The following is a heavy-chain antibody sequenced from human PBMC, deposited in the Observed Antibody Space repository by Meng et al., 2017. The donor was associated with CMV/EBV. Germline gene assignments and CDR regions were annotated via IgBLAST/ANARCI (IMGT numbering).Heavy chain of an antibody. D-gene: IGHD3-3*01. J-gene: IGHJ6*02. Sequence: GESLKISCAASGFTFSSYAMHWVRQAPGKGLEWVAVISHDGSNKYYADSVKGRFTISRDNSKNTLYLQMNSLRAEDTAVYYCARDLFGVVSTHTYYYYGMDVWGQGTTVTVSS. CDR2: ISHDGSNK. CDR1: GFTFSSYA. V-gene: IGHV3-30*04. CDR3: ARDLFGVVSTHTYYYYGMDV.